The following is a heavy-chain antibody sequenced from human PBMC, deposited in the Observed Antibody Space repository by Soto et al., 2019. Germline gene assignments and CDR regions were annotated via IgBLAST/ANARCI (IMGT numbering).Heavy chain of an antibody. CDR2: IRQDGSEK. J-gene: IGHJ6*02. V-gene: IGHV3-7*04. CDR1: GFTFSSYW. Sequence: EVQLVESGGGLVQPGGSLRLSCAASGFTFSSYWMRWVRQAPGKGLEWVANIRQDGSEKYYVDSVKGRFTISRDNAKKALERRRKSLSPEDTAVYYCAREGFREFMSYYGIDVWGRGSTVTVS. CDR3: AREGFREFMSYYGIDV. D-gene: IGHD3-16*01.